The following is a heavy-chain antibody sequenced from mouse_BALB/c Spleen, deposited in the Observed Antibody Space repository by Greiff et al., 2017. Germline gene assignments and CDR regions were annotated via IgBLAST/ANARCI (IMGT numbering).Heavy chain of an antibody. D-gene: IGHD2-1*01. CDR2: ISSGGSYT. J-gene: IGHJ4*01. CDR1: GFTFSSYA. CDR3: AREWGNYRAMDY. V-gene: IGHV5-9-4*01. Sequence: EVQGVESGGGLVKPGGSLKLSCAASGFTFSSYAMSWVRQSPEKRLEWVAEISSGGSYTYYPDTVTGRFTISRDNAKNTLYLEMSSLRSEDTAMYYCAREWGNYRAMDYWGQGTSVTVSS.